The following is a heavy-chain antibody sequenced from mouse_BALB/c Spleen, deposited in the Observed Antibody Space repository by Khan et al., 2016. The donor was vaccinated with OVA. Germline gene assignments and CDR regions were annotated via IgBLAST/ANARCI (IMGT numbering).Heavy chain of an antibody. CDR2: ISYSGST. D-gene: IGHD1-2*01. J-gene: IGHJ2*01. Sequence: EAELVESGPGLVKPSQSLSLTCTVTGYSITSGYGWNWIRQFPGNKLEWMGYISYSGSTNYNPSLKSRISITRYTSKNQFFLQLNSVTTEDTATYYCARTARIKYWGQGTTLTVSS. CDR3: ARTARIKY. CDR1: GYSITSGYG. V-gene: IGHV3-2*02.